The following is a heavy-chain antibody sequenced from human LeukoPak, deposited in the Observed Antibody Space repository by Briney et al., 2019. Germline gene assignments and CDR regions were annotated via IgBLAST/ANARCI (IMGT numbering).Heavy chain of an antibody. J-gene: IGHJ4*02. CDR2: INPDGGGA. V-gene: IGHV1-2*02. CDR1: GYTFTGHY. Sequence: SVRVSCKASGYTFTGHYMHWVRQAPGQGLEWMGWINPDGGGARLVPKFQGRVTMTRDTSITTAYMELSSLRSDDTAVYYCARDTSGHNSFDNWGQGTLVTVSS. CDR3: ARDTSGHNSFDN. D-gene: IGHD1-20*01.